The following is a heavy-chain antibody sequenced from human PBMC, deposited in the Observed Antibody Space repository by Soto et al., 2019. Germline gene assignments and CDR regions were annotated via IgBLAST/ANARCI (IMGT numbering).Heavy chain of an antibody. D-gene: IGHD1-1*01. J-gene: IGHJ4*02. CDR3: ARVGRVDLEYFDY. Sequence: SETLSLTCAVSGGSMSSSNWWSWVRQPPGKGLEWIGEIYHSGSTNYNRSLKSRVTISLDQSKNQFSLKRSSVTAAATAVYYCARVGRVDLEYFDYWGQGTLVTVSS. CDR1: GGSMSSSNW. CDR2: IYHSGST. V-gene: IGHV4-4*02.